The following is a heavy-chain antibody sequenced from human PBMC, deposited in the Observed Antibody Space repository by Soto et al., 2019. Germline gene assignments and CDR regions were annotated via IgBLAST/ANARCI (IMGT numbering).Heavy chain of an antibody. V-gene: IGHV1-3*01. CDR1: GYTFTRYG. J-gene: IGHJ4*02. Sequence: ASVKVSWKASGYTFTRYGISWGGQAPGQRLEWMGWINAGNGNTKYSQKFQGRVTITRDTSASTAYMELSSLRSEDTAVYYCARSIVVVTALDYWGQGTLVTVSS. D-gene: IGHD2-21*02. CDR2: INAGNGNT. CDR3: ARSIVVVTALDY.